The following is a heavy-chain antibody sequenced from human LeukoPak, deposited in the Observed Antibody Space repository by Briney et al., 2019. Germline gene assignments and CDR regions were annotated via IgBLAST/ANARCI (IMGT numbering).Heavy chain of an antibody. CDR3: ARQSGLYDTRAFDI. V-gene: IGHV1-18*01. CDR2: ISAYNGNT. J-gene: IGHJ3*02. Sequence: ASVKVSCKASGYTLTSYGISWVRQAPGQGLEWMGWISAYNGNTNYAQKLQGRVTMTTDTSTSTAYMELRSLRSDDTAVYYCARQSGLYDTRAFDIWGQGTMVTVSS. CDR1: GYTLTSYG. D-gene: IGHD3-22*01.